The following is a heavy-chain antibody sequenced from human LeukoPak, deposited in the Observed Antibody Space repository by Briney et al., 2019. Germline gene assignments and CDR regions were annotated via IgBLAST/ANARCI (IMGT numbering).Heavy chain of an antibody. CDR3: ARDYSRRGWFDP. CDR1: GGSISSGSYY. J-gene: IGHJ5*02. V-gene: IGHV4-61*02. CDR2: IYTSGST. D-gene: IGHD1-26*01. Sequence: SETLSLTCTVSGGSISSGSYYWSWIRQPAGKGLEWIGRIYTSGSTNYNPSLKSRVTISVDTSKNQFSLKLSSVTAADTAVYYCARDYSRRGWFDPWGQGTLVTVSS.